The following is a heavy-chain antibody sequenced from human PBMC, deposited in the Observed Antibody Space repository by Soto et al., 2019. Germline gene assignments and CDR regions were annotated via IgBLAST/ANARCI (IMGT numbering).Heavy chain of an antibody. D-gene: IGHD3-10*01. CDR1: GGSISSGGYY. CDR3: ERDDITMVRGLL. J-gene: IGHJ4*02. CDR2: IYYSGST. Sequence: QVQLQESGPGLVKPSQTLSLTCTVSGGSISSGGYYWSWIRQHPGKGLEWIGYIYYSGSTYYNPSIQSRVTISVDTSKNQFSLKLSSVTAADTAVYYCERDDITMVRGLLWGQGTLVTVSS. V-gene: IGHV4-31*03.